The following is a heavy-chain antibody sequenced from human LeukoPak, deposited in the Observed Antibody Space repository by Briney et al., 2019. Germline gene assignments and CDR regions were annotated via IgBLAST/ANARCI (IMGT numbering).Heavy chain of an antibody. Sequence: GGSLRLSCAASGFTFSTYWMHWVRQAPGEGLVWVSRISGDGSTTNYADSVKGRFNISRDNAKNTLYLQMNSLRAEDTAVYYCTRRVDTTRWYDPWGQGTLVTVSS. CDR3: TRRVDTTRWYDP. D-gene: IGHD2-15*01. CDR1: GFTFSTYW. J-gene: IGHJ5*02. CDR2: ISGDGSTT. V-gene: IGHV3-74*01.